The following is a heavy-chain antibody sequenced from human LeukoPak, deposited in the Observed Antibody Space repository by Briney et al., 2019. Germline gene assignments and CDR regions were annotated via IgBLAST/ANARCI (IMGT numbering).Heavy chain of an antibody. J-gene: IGHJ4*02. CDR1: GGSFSGYY. CDR2: IYYSGNT. Sequence: SETLSLTCAVYGGSFSGYYWSWIRQPPGKGLEWIGTIYYSGNTYYNPSLKSRVTISVDTSKNQFSLKLSSVTAADTAVYYCARDVILTGDFDYWGQGTLVTVSS. CDR3: ARDVILTGDFDY. V-gene: IGHV4-34*01. D-gene: IGHD2/OR15-2a*01.